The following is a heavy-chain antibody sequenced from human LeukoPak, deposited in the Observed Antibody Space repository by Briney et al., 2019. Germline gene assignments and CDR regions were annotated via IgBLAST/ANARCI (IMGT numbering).Heavy chain of an antibody. V-gene: IGHV4-31*03. D-gene: IGHD1-7*01. CDR2: IYYSGST. J-gene: IGHJ4*02. Sequence: SETLSLTCTVSGGSISSGGYYWSWIRQHPGKGLEWIGYIYYSGSTYYNPSLKSRVTISVDTSKNQFSLKLSSATAADTAVYYCARLGTNSPFFFDYWGQGTLVTVSS. CDR1: GGSISSGGYY. CDR3: ARLGTNSPFFFDY.